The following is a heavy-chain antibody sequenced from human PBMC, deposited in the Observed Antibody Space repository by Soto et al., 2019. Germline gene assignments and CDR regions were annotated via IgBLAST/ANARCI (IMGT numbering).Heavy chain of an antibody. CDR3: GRPWGVYCSTTRCYSPSFDP. V-gene: IGHV3-48*03. Sequence: EVQLVESGGGLVQPGGSLRLSCEASGFTFSSYEMNWVRQALGKGLEWVSSISISGSPVNDADSVKGRFTISRDNAKNTMYLQMNGLRAADTAVYYCGRPWGVYCSTTRCYSPSFDPWGQGTLVTVSS. CDR2: ISISGSPV. D-gene: IGHD2-2*02. J-gene: IGHJ5*02. CDR1: GFTFSSYE.